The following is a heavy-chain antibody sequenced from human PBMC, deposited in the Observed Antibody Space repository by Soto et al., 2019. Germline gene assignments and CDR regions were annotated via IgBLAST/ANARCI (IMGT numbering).Heavy chain of an antibody. Sequence: QVQLVQSGAEVREPGASVKVSCKASGYTFTSFDINWLPQSSGQGLEWMGWMKPNSGDTGYGQKFQGRVALTRDTSTSTAYMELSGLKSEDTAVYYCVALARWGQGTLVTVSS. D-gene: IGHD6-6*01. CDR1: GYTFTSFD. V-gene: IGHV1-8*01. J-gene: IGHJ4*02. CDR3: VALAR. CDR2: MKPNSGDT.